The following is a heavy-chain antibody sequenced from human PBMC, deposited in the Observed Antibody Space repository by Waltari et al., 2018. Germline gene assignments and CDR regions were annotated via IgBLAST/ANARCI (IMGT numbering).Heavy chain of an antibody. CDR3: ATDSVVPAAIRDYYYGMDV. D-gene: IGHD2-2*02. CDR2: FDPEDGET. J-gene: IGHJ6*02. V-gene: IGHV1-24*01. CDR1: GYTLTELS. Sequence: QVQLVQSGAEVKKPGASVKVSCKVSGYTLTELSMHWVRQAPGKGLEWMGGFDPEDGETIYAQKFQGRVTMTEDTSTDTAYRELSSLRSEDTAVYYCATDSVVPAAIRDYYYGMDVWGQGTTVTVSS.